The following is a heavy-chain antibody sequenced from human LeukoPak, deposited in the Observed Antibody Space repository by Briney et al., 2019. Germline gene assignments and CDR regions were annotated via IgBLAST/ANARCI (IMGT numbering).Heavy chain of an antibody. V-gene: IGHV4-61*02. CDR3: ARQTFGALYFDS. CDR2: IYNSGST. Sequence: SETLSLTCIVSGGSISRGSYYWNWIRQPAGKGLEWMGRIYNSGSTNYNPSLKSRVTIPTDMSKNQFSLNLSSVTAADTAVYYCARQTFGALYFDSWGQGTLVTVSS. CDR1: GGSISRGSYY. D-gene: IGHD3-10*01. J-gene: IGHJ4*02.